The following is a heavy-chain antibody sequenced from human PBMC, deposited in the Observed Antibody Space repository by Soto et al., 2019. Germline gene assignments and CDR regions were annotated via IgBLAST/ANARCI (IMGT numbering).Heavy chain of an antibody. CDR2: INADGTST. D-gene: IGHD6-25*01. Sequence: GGSLRLSCAASGFTFSNSWMHWVRHVSGKGLEWVSRINADGTSTSYADSVKGRFTVSRDNSKHTLYHHVNHLRHEDTAVYCCATEDEPAAGTTPHIWGLGTLVTVSS. V-gene: IGHV3-74*01. J-gene: IGHJ4*02. CDR3: ATEDEPAAGTTPHI. CDR1: GFTFSNSW.